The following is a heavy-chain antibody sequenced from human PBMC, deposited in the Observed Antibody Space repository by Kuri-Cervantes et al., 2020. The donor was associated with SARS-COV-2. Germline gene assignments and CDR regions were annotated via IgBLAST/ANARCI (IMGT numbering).Heavy chain of an antibody. CDR1: GVSFSGYY. CDR2: INHSGST. Sequence: SETLSLTCAVYGVSFSGYYRSWIRQPPGKGLEWVGEINHSGSTNYNPSLKSRVTISVDTSKNQSSLKLSSVTAADTAVYYCARAEWSSGYSNIDYWGQGTLVTVSS. CDR3: ARAEWSSGYSNIDY. V-gene: IGHV4-34*01. J-gene: IGHJ4*02. D-gene: IGHD3-22*01.